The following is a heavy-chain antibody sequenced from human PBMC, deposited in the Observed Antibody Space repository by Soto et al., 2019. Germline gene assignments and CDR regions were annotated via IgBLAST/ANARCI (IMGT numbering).Heavy chain of an antibody. J-gene: IGHJ6*02. Sequence: EVQLLESGGGLVQPGGSLRLSCAASGFSFVNYAMNWVRQAPGKGLEWVSGLSGSGTSTYYADSVKGRFTISRDNSKNTLYLQMNSLRAEDTAVYYCAKRVGDGQPRAGGSYGMDVWGQGTTVTVSS. V-gene: IGHV3-23*01. D-gene: IGHD3-16*01. CDR3: AKRVGDGQPRAGGSYGMDV. CDR1: GFSFVNYA. CDR2: LSGSGTST.